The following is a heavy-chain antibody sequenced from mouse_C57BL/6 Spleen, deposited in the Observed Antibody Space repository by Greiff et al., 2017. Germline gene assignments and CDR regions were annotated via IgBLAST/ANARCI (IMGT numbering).Heavy chain of an antibody. CDR2: IDPSDSYT. CDR3: ASPSYYYGSSYWYFDV. J-gene: IGHJ1*03. D-gene: IGHD1-1*01. CDR1: GYTFTSYW. V-gene: IGHV1-50*01. Sequence: QVQLQQSGAELVKPGASVKLSCKASGYTFTSYWMQWVKQRPGQGLEWIGEIDPSDSYTNYNQKFKGKATLTVDTSSSTAYMQLSSLTSEDSAVYYCASPSYYYGSSYWYFDVWGTGTTVTVSS.